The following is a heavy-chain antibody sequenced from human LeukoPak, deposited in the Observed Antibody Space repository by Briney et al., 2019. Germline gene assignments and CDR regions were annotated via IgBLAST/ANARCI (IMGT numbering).Heavy chain of an antibody. V-gene: IGHV3-30*18. D-gene: IGHD3-10*01. CDR2: ISYDGSNK. Sequence: GSLRLSCAASGFTFSSYGMHWVRQAPGKGLEWVAVISYDGSNKYYADSVMGRFTISRDNSRNTLYLHMISLWPDDTAIYYCAKLYGSGTYYNYFHYWGQGTLVTVSS. CDR1: GFTFSSYG. CDR3: AKLYGSGTYYNYFHY. J-gene: IGHJ4*02.